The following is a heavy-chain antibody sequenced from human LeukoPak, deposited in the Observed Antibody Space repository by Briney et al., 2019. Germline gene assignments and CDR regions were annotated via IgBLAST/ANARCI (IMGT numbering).Heavy chain of an antibody. CDR1: GFTLSNFW. D-gene: IGHD1-26*01. J-gene: IGHJ4*02. CDR3: ARRRGSDSLDY. CDR2: IEKDGSAE. Sequence: PGGSLRLSCAASGFTLSNFWMSWVRQAPGSGLEWVANIEKDGSAEYYVDSVKGRFTISRDNAKNSLYLQMNSLRAEDTAVYYCARRRGSDSLDYWGQGTLVTVSS. V-gene: IGHV3-7*01.